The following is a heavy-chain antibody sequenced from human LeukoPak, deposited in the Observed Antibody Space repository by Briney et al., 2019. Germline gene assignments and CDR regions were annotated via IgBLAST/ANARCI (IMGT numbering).Heavy chain of an antibody. Sequence: GRSLRLSCAASGYTFSNYGMHCVRQAPGKGLEWVAVMSYNGSKKYYADSVKGRFTISRDNSKNTLYLQMNSLIPEDTAVYYCAKDRDILTGEDHYYDMDVWGKGTTVTVSS. CDR3: AKDRDILTGEDHYYDMDV. CDR2: MSYNGSKK. CDR1: GYTFSNYG. V-gene: IGHV3-30*18. D-gene: IGHD3-9*01. J-gene: IGHJ6*04.